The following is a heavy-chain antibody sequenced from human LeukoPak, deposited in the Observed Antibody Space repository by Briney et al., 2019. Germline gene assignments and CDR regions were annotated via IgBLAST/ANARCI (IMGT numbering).Heavy chain of an antibody. J-gene: IGHJ4*02. CDR3: AREGYDSL. Sequence: PSVTLSLTCTVSGGSISSGNYYWSWIRQPAGKGLEWIGHIYTSGSTNYNPSLKSRVTISVDTSKNQFSLKLSSLTAADTAVYYCAREGYDSLWGQGTLVTVSS. D-gene: IGHD5-18*01. CDR2: IYTSGST. CDR1: GGSISSGNYY. V-gene: IGHV4-61*09.